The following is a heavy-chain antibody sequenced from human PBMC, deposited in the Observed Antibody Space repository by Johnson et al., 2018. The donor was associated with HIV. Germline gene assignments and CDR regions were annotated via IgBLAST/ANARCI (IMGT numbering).Heavy chain of an antibody. D-gene: IGHD1-26*01. CDR1: GFTFSSYA. Sequence: VQLVESGGGVVQPGRSLRLSCAASGFTFSSYAMHWVRQAPGEGLEWVAVISYDGSNKYYADSVKGRFTISRDNAKNTLYLQMNSLRVEDTAVYYCAREWDPRTPDAFDIWGQGTMVTVSS. J-gene: IGHJ3*02. CDR3: AREWDPRTPDAFDI. CDR2: ISYDGSNK. V-gene: IGHV3-30-3*01.